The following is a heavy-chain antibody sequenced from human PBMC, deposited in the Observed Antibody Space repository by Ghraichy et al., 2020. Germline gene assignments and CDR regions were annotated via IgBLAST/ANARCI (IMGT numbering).Heavy chain of an antibody. CDR3: ARDLNWENY. V-gene: IGHV3-7*03. Sequence: GGSLRLSCTASGFTFSNYWMTWVRPAPGMGLEWVANIKGDGSMRNYVDSVKGRFTISRDNAKNSLYLQMNSLRAEDTAVYYCARDLNWENYWGQGTLVTVSS. D-gene: IGHD1-26*01. CDR1: GFTFSNYW. J-gene: IGHJ4*02. CDR2: IKGDGSMR.